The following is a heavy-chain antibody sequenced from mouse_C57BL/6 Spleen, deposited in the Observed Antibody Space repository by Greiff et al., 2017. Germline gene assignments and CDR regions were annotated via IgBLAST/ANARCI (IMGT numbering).Heavy chain of an antibody. D-gene: IGHD1-1*01. CDR2: IDPETGGT. V-gene: IGHV1-15*01. Sequence: VQLQQSGAELVRPGASVTLSCKASGYTFTDYEMHWVKQTPVHGLEWIGAIDPETGGTAYNQKFKGKAILTADKSSSTAYMDLRSLTSDDSAVYYWTRKGYYVISYGGYYFDYWGQGTTLTVSS. J-gene: IGHJ2*01. CDR1: GYTFTDYE. CDR3: TRKGYYVISYGGYYFDY.